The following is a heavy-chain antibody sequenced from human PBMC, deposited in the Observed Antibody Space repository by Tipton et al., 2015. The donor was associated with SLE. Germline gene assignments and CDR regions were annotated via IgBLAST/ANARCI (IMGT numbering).Heavy chain of an antibody. Sequence: TLSLTCAVSGYSISSSGYSWSWIRQSPGKGLEWIGEINHGGSTNYNPSLKSRVAISLDTPKNQFSLRLTSVTAADTAVYYCARGVSGYFHYCYMDVWGRGTTVTISS. CDR3: ARGVSGYFHYCYMDV. D-gene: IGHD3-16*01. CDR1: GYSISSSGYS. J-gene: IGHJ6*03. V-gene: IGHV4-34*01. CDR2: INHGGST.